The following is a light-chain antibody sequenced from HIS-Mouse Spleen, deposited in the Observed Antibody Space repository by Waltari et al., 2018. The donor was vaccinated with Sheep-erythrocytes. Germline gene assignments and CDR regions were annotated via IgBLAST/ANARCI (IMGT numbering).Light chain of an antibody. V-gene: IGLV2-23*01. CDR1: SSDVGSYYL. CDR2: EGS. J-gene: IGLJ3*02. Sequence: QSALTQPASVSGSPGQAIPIPCTGTSSDVGSYYLVCLYQQHPGKAPKLMIYEGSKRPSGVSNRFSGSKSGNTASLTISGLQAEDEADYYCCSYAGSSTPWVFGGGTKLTVL. CDR3: CSYAGSSTPWV.